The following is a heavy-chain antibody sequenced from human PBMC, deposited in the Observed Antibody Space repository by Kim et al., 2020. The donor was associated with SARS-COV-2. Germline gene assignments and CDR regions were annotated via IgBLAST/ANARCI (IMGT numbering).Heavy chain of an antibody. CDR3: ARDHRTAVAGRFDY. D-gene: IGHD6-19*01. J-gene: IGHJ4*02. CDR1: GYTFTSYG. CDR2: ISAYNGNT. Sequence: ASVKVSCKASGYTFTSYGISWVRQAPGQGLEWMGWISAYNGNTNYAQKLQGRVTMTTDTSTSTAYMELRSLRSDDTAVYYCARDHRTAVAGRFDYWGQGTLVTVSS. V-gene: IGHV1-18*01.